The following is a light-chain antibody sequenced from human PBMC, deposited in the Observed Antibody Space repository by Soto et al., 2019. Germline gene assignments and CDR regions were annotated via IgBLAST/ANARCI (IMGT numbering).Light chain of an antibody. CDR1: QSIDRW. Sequence: DIQMTQSPSTLSASVGDRVTITCRASQSIDRWMAWYQQKPGKAPKVLIWDATTLHRGVPSRFSGSRSGTEFTLTISSLQPDDFAVYYCQQYGSSGTFGQGTKVDIK. V-gene: IGKV1-5*01. CDR2: DAT. CDR3: QQYGSSGT. J-gene: IGKJ1*01.